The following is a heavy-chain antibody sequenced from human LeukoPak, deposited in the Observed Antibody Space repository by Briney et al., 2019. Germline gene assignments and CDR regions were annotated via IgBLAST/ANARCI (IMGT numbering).Heavy chain of an antibody. Sequence: ASVKVSCKASGGTFSSYAITRVRQAPGHGLEWMGRIIPILGIANYAQKFQGRVTITADKSTSTAYMELSSLRSEDTAVYYCARVPVGSSWTNWFDPWGQGTLVTVSS. V-gene: IGHV1-69*04. CDR2: IIPILGIA. J-gene: IGHJ5*02. CDR3: ARVPVGSSWTNWFDP. D-gene: IGHD6-13*01. CDR1: GGTFSSYA.